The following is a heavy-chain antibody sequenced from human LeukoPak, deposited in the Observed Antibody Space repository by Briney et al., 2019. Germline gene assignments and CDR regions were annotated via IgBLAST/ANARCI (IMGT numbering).Heavy chain of an antibody. Sequence: GSLRLSCAASGFTFSSYGMHWVRQAPGKGLEWIGSIYYSGSTYYNPSLKSRVTISVDTSKNQFSLKLSSVTAADTAVYYCARDRVLGYCSSTSCLGGWFDPWGQGTLVTVSS. CDR3: ARDRVLGYCSSTSCLGGWFDP. D-gene: IGHD2-2*01. CDR1: GFTFSSYG. V-gene: IGHV4-39*07. J-gene: IGHJ5*02. CDR2: IYYSGST.